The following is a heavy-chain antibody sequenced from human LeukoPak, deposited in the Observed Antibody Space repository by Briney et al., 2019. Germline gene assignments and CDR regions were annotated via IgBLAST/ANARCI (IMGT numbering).Heavy chain of an antibody. J-gene: IGHJ5*02. Sequence: GGSLRLSCAASGFTFSNSWMSWVRQAPRKGLEWVATIKPDGSAQYYVDSVKGRFTISRDNAKNSLFLQINSLRAEDTAVYYCANGGTYSSGPWGQGTLVTVSS. CDR3: ANGGTYSSGP. D-gene: IGHD3-22*01. CDR2: IKPDGSAQ. V-gene: IGHV3-7*01. CDR1: GFTFSNSW.